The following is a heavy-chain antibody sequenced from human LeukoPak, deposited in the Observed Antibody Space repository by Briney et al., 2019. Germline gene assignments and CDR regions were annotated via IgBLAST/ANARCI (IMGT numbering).Heavy chain of an antibody. Sequence: GVSLRLSCAASGFTFSSYGMHWVRQAPGKGLEWVAFIRSDGSNNYYADSVKGRFTISRGNSKNTLYLQMNSLRAEDTAVYYCAKVSGASIYYYYMDVWGKGTTVIVSS. V-gene: IGHV3-30*02. J-gene: IGHJ6*03. CDR1: GFTFSSYG. CDR3: AKVSGASIYYYYMDV. D-gene: IGHD3-3*01. CDR2: IRSDGSNN.